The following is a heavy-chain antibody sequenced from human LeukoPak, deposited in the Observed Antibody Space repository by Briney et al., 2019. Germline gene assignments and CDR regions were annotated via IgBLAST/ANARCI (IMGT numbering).Heavy chain of an antibody. CDR1: GDSISSYC. CDR3: AREDWFDP. V-gene: IGHV4-4*07. CDR2: IYSSGST. J-gene: IGHJ5*02. Sequence: SETLSLTCTVSGDSISSYCWNWIRQPAGKGLEWIGRIYSSGSTNYNPSLRSRVTMSVDTSKNQFSLNLSSVTAADTAIYYCAREDWFDPWGQGTLVTVSS.